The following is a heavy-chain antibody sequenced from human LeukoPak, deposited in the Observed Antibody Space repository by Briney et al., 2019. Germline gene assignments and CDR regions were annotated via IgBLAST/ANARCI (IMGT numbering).Heavy chain of an antibody. CDR3: ARPYNHKEYYFDY. Sequence: SETLSLTCTVSGGSISSSSYYWGWIRQPPGKGLEWIGSIYYSGSTYYNPSLKSRVTISVDTSKNQFSLKLSSVTASDTAVYYCARPYNHKEYYFDYWGQGTLVTVSS. D-gene: IGHD1-14*01. CDR2: IYYSGST. V-gene: IGHV4-39*01. CDR1: GGSISSSSYY. J-gene: IGHJ4*02.